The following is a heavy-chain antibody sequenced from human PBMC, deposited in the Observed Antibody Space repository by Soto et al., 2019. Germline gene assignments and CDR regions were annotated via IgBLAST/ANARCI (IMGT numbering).Heavy chain of an antibody. V-gene: IGHV3-21*01. J-gene: IGHJ4*02. Sequence: EVQVVESGGGLVKPGGSLRLSCTASGSTFRTYGMNWVRQAPGKGLEWVSSISNSGDYIYYADSVQGRFTISRDNAKNSLYLQMNSLRAEGTAVYFCARDESAGSSIRYWGQGILVTVSS. CDR3: ARDESAGSSIRY. D-gene: IGHD2-2*01. CDR2: ISNSGDYI. CDR1: GSTFRTYG.